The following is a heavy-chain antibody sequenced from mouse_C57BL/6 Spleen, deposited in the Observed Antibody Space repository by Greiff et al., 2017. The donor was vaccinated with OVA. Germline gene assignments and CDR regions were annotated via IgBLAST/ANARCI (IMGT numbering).Heavy chain of an antibody. Sequence: VQLQQSGPELVKPGASVKISCKASGYTFTDYYMNWVKQSHGKSLEWIGDINPNNGGTSYNQKFKGKATLTVDKSSSTAYMELRSLTSEDSAVYYCARREAYYDRYFDVWGTGTTVTVSS. CDR3: ARREAYYDRYFDV. CDR2: INPNNGGT. J-gene: IGHJ1*03. CDR1: GYTFTDYY. D-gene: IGHD2-4*01. V-gene: IGHV1-26*01.